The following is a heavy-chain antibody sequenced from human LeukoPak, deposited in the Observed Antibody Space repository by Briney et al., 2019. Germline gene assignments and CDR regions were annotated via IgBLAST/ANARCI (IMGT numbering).Heavy chain of an antibody. D-gene: IGHD2-15*01. V-gene: IGHV3-48*03. CDR2: ISSSGSTI. CDR3: VVVAAKDY. CDR1: GFTFSSYE. J-gene: IGHJ4*02. Sequence: PGGSLILSCAASGFTFSSYEMNWVRQAPGKGLEWVSYISSSGSTIYYADSVKGRFTISRDNAKNSLYLQMNSLRAEDTAVYYCVVVAAKDYWGQGTLVTVSS.